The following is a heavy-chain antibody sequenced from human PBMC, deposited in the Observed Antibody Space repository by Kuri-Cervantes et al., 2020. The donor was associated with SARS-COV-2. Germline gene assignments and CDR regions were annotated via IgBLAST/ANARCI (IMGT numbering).Heavy chain of an antibody. CDR2: INPDGSYT. J-gene: IGHJ4*02. CDR1: GFTFSSYG. CDR3: MRDFVEFDH. D-gene: IGHD1-1*01. Sequence: GESLKISCAASGFTFSSYGMHWVRQAPGKGLVWVSRINPDGSYTNNADPVKGRFTLSRDNAKNMLFLQMNSLRAEDTAVFYCMRDFVEFDHWGQGTLVTVSS. V-gene: IGHV3-74*01.